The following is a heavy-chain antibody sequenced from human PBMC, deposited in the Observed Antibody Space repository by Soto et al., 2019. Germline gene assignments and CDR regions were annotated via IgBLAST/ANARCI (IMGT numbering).Heavy chain of an antibody. CDR3: ARGGGVGVAGSAAFDM. CDR1: GYPVTAYY. J-gene: IGHJ3*02. D-gene: IGHD3-3*01. Sequence: QLHLVQSGAVVKKPGASVTVSCSASGYPVTAYYMHWVRQAPGRGLEWMGGINPATGAAKYTQTFRGRVTLTRDTSPSTVFMELSGLTSGDPAVFYCARGGGVGVAGSAAFDMWGQGTLVTVSS. V-gene: IGHV1-2*02. CDR2: INPATGAA.